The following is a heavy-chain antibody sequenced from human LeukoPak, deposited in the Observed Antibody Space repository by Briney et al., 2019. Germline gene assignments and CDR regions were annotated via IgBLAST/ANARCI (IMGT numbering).Heavy chain of an antibody. CDR1: GFTFTSGS. CDR3: ASDFAYAFHI. CDR2: IWNSSSLI. Sequence: GGSLRLFCAASGFTFTSGSMNWVRQAPGKWREWVSHIWNSSSLIYYADSVKGRFTISRDNDKNELYLQINSLRDEDTAVYYCASDFAYAFHIWGQGTMVSVSS. V-gene: IGHV3-48*02. J-gene: IGHJ3*02.